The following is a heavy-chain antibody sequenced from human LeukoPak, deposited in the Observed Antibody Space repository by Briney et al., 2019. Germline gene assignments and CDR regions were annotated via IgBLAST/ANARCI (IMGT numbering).Heavy chain of an antibody. V-gene: IGHV1-18*01. CDR3: ARVPMVRGAGGNHLDY. CDR2: ISAYNGNT. D-gene: IGHD3-10*01. CDR1: GYTFISYG. Sequence: VASVKVSCKTSGYTFISYGISRVRQAPGQGLEWMGWISAYNGNTNYAQNLQGSITMTTDTSTRTAYMELRSLRSDDTAVYYCARVPMVRGAGGNHLDYWGQGTLVTVSS. J-gene: IGHJ4*02.